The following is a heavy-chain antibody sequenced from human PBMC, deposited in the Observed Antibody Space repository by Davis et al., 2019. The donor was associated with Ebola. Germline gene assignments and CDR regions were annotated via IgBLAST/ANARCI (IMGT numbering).Heavy chain of an antibody. J-gene: IGHJ6*02. CDR3: ARECLNYYGMDV. CDR2: IKQDGSEK. Sequence: GESLKISCAASGFTFSDYYMSWVRQAPGKGLEWVANIKQDGSEKNYVDSVKGRFTISRDNAKNSLYLQMNSLRAEDTAVYYCARECLNYYGMDVWGQGTTVTVSS. V-gene: IGHV3-7*03. CDR1: GFTFSDYY.